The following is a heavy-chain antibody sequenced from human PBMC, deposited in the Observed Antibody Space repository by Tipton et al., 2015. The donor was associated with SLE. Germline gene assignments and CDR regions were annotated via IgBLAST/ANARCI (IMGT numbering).Heavy chain of an antibody. CDR3: ARAQRPGSIFGYYGMDV. D-gene: IGHD3-3*01. J-gene: IGHJ6*02. CDR2: INHSGST. Sequence: TLSLTCAVYGGSFSGYYWSWIRQPPGKGLEWIGEINHSGSTNYNPSLKSRVTISVDTSKNQFSLKLSSVTAVDTAVYYCARAQRPGSIFGYYGMDVWGQGTTVTVSS. CDR1: GGSFSGYY. V-gene: IGHV4-34*01.